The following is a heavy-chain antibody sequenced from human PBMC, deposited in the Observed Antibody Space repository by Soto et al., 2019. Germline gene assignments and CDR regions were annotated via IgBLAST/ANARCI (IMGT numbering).Heavy chain of an antibody. J-gene: IGHJ6*02. CDR2: ISYDGSNK. V-gene: IGHV3-30-3*01. CDR3: ARYLTVAGTSGYYYYGMDV. D-gene: IGHD6-19*01. CDR1: GFTFSSYA. Sequence: GGSLRLSCAASGFTFSSYAMHWVRQAPGKGLEWVAVISYDGSNKYYADSVEGRFTISRDNSKNTLYLQMNSLRAEDTAVYYCARYLTVAGTSGYYYYGMDVWGQGTTVTVSS.